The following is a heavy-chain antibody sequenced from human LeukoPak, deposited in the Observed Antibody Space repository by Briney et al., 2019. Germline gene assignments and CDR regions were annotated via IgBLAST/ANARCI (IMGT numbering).Heavy chain of an antibody. CDR1: GFTFSSYA. Sequence: GRSMRLSCAASGFTFSSYAMHWVRQAPGEGREWVVVISYDGSNKYYADSVKGRFTISRDNSKNTLYLQMNSLRAEDTAVYYCATEYSLAVAGIGDYWGQGTLVTVSS. CDR3: ATEYSLAVAGIGDY. J-gene: IGHJ4*02. CDR2: ISYDGSNK. V-gene: IGHV3-30*04. D-gene: IGHD6-19*01.